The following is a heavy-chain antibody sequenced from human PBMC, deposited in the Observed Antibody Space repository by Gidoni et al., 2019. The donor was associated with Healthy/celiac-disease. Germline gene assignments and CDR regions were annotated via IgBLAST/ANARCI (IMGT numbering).Heavy chain of an antibody. Sequence: QVQLVESGGGVVQPGRSLRLSCAASGFTFSSYGMHGVRQAPGKGLEWVAVISYDGSNKYYADSVKGRFTISRDNSKNTLYLQRNSLRAEDTAVYYCAKDKVVFGHSGYYFDYWGQGTLVTVSS. J-gene: IGHJ4*02. CDR1: GFTFSSYG. V-gene: IGHV3-30*18. CDR2: ISYDGSNK. CDR3: AKDKVVFGHSGYYFDY. D-gene: IGHD5-12*01.